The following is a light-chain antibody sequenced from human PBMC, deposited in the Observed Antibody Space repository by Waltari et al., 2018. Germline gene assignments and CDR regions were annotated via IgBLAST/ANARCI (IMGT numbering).Light chain of an antibody. CDR3: SSYTTSSTVV. J-gene: IGLJ2*01. V-gene: IGLV2-14*01. CDR1: NSDVGGYNY. CDR2: EVS. Sequence: QSALTQPASVSGSPGQSITISCTGTNSDVGGYNYVSGYQQHPGKAPKLMISEVSNRPSGVANRLSGSKSGNTASLTISGLQAEDEADYYCSSYTTSSTVVFGGGTKLTVL.